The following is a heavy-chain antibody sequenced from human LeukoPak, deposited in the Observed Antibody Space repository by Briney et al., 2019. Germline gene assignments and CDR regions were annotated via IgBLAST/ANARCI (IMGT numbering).Heavy chain of an antibody. D-gene: IGHD5-12*01. V-gene: IGHV1-18*04. CDR3: ARVCGYSGYDYGWFDP. CDR2: ISAYNGNT. J-gene: IGHJ5*02. Sequence: ASVKVSCKASVYTFTSYGISWVRQAPGQGREWMGWISAYNGNTNYAQKLQGRVTMTTDTSTSTAYMELRSLRSDDTAVYYCARVCGYSGYDYGWFDPWGRGTLVTVSS. CDR1: VYTFTSYG.